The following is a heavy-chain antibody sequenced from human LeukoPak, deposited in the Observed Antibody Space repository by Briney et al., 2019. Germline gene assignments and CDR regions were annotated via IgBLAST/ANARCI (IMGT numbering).Heavy chain of an antibody. J-gene: IGHJ6*04. CDR2: ISYDGSNK. D-gene: IGHD5-12*01. CDR3: AKVGAYVATIADGMHV. Sequence: GGSLRVSCAASGFSFSSYGMHCARQAPGKGLEWVALISYDGSNKYYGDSVKGRFTISRDNSKNTLYLQMNSLRAEDTAVYYCAKVGAYVATIADGMHVWGKGTTVTVSS. CDR1: GFSFSSYG. V-gene: IGHV3-30*18.